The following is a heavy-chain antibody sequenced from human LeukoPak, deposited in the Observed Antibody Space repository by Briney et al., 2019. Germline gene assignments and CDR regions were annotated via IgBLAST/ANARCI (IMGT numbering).Heavy chain of an antibody. J-gene: IGHJ5*02. V-gene: IGHV4-34*01. CDR1: VGSFSGYY. CDR2: INHSGST. Sequence: SETLSLTCAVYVGSFSGYYSSWIRQPPRKGLEWIGEINHSGSTNYNPSLKSRVPISVDTSKNQFSLKLSSVTAADTAVYYCARGLHRGIRFLEWRDWFDPWGQGTLVTVSS. CDR3: ARGLHRGIRFLEWRDWFDP. D-gene: IGHD3-3*01.